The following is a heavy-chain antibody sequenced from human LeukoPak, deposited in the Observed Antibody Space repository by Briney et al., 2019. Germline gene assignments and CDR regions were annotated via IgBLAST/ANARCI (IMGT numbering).Heavy chain of an antibody. J-gene: IGHJ4*02. CDR3: ARDLPGVPIDH. D-gene: IGHD7-27*01. CDR2: ITTGSTDI. V-gene: IGHV3-21*06. Sequence: GGSLRLSCAASGFTFSTYNMNWIRQAPGKGLEWVSSITTGSTDIYYADSLKGRFTISRDDTKNSVYLQMNSLRVEDTAVYYCARDLPGVPIDHWGQGILVTVSS. CDR1: GFTFSTYN.